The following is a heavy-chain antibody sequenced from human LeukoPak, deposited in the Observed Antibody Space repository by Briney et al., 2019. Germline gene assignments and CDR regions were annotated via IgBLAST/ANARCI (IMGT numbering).Heavy chain of an antibody. D-gene: IGHD2/OR15-2a*01. CDR2: IYNDGST. V-gene: IGHV3-53*01. CDR3: ARNILFAFDI. J-gene: IGHJ3*02. CDR1: GLTVSSSY. Sequence: GGSLRLSCAASGLTVSSSYMSWVRQAPRKGLEWVSIIYNDGSTYYADSIKGRFTISRDNSKNPLYLKVNSLRAEDTAMYYCARNILFAFDIWGQGTMVTVSS.